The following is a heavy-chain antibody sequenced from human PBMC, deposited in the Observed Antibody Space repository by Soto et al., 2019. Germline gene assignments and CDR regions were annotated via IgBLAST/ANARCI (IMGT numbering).Heavy chain of an antibody. J-gene: IGHJ5*02. CDR1: GYTFTTYG. D-gene: IGHD2-15*01. Sequence: GASVKVSCKASGYTFTTYGISWVRQAPGQGLEWMGWISAYNGNTNYAQKLQGRVTMTTDTSTSTAYMELRSLRSDDTAVYYCARSRLKGYCSGGSCPSWFDPWGQGTLVTVSS. CDR3: ARSRLKGYCSGGSCPSWFDP. CDR2: ISAYNGNT. V-gene: IGHV1-18*04.